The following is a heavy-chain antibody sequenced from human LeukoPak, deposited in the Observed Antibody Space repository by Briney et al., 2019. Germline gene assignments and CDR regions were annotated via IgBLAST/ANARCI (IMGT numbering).Heavy chain of an antibody. J-gene: IGHJ6*02. V-gene: IGHV3-66*01. CDR1: GFTVSSNY. CDR3: ARDLVSYYGMDV. Sequence: GGSLRLSCAASGFTVSSNYMSWVRQAPGKGLEWVSVIYSGGSRYYADSVKGRFTISRDESKNTLYLQMNSLRAEDTAVYYCARDLVSYYGMDVWGQGTTATVSS. CDR2: IYSGGSR. D-gene: IGHD6-6*01.